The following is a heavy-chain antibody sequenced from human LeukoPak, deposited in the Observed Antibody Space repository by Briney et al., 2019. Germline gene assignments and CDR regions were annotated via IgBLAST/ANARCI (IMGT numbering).Heavy chain of an antibody. CDR2: ISGDGGST. CDR3: SKYKISSFDI. CDR1: GFTFDDYA. Sequence: GGSLRLSCAEYGFTFDDYARDWVGEAPGKGGEWGSLISGDGGSTYYADSVKGRFTIYRDKSKNYMYMKMNSLRREETALYYCSKYKISSFDIWGQGTIVTVSS. V-gene: IGHV3-43*02. J-gene: IGHJ3*02. D-gene: IGHD3-3*01.